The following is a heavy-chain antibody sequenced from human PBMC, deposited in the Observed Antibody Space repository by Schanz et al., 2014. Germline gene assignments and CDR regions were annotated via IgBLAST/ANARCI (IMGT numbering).Heavy chain of an antibody. CDR1: GFAFSSYS. V-gene: IGHV3-48*01. J-gene: IGHJ4*02. Sequence: QLVGSGGGLIQPGGSLRLSCTASGFAFSSYSMNWVRQAPGKGLEWVSYISSSGTTIYYADSVKGRFTISRDNAKNSLLLQMNSLRVEDTAVYYCAKDLLYGAPMPLNHLDYWGQGTLVTVSS. D-gene: IGHD2-2*01. CDR3: AKDLLYGAPMPLNHLDY. CDR2: ISSSGTTI.